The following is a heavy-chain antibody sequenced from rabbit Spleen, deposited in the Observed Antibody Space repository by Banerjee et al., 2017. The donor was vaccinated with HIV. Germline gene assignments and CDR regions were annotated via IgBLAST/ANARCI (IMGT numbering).Heavy chain of an antibody. J-gene: IGHJ6*01. CDR3: ARWFGGCNWDF. V-gene: IGHV1S40*01. CDR2: AYAGSSANT. D-gene: IGHD5-1*01. CDR1: GFSFNSGYD. Sequence: QSLEESGGGLVKPGASLTLTCKASGFSFNSGYDMCWVRQAPGKGLEWVACAYAGSSANTYSATWAKGRFTISKTSSTKVTLQMTGLTASATASYFCARWFGGCNWDFWGPGTLVTVS.